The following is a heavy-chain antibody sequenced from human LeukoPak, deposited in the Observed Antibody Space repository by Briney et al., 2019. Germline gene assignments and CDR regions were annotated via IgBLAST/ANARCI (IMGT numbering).Heavy chain of an antibody. CDR2: IFYSGST. Sequence: PSEILSLTCTVSGDSISSSSYCWGWIRQPPGKGLEWIGSIFYSGSTYYNPSLKSRVTISVDTSKNQFSLNLGSATAADTAVYYCAGDGWGSGWSDYYYYMDVWGKGTTVTISS. D-gene: IGHD6-19*01. CDR1: GDSISSSSYC. V-gene: IGHV4-39*07. CDR3: AGDGWGSGWSDYYYYMDV. J-gene: IGHJ6*03.